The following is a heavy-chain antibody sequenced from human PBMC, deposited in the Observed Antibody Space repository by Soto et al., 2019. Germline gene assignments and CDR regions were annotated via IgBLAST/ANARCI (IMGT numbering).Heavy chain of an antibody. Sequence: ASVEVSWTASGDALTCCARHCVRQAPGQRPEWMGWINAGDGDTKYSQNFQGRLTIIRDTSASTAYMELSSLRSEDTAVYYCARDGEGKAAAGMVYWGQGTLVTSPQ. CDR1: GDALTCCA. D-gene: IGHD6-13*01. CDR2: INAGDGDT. CDR3: ARDGEGKAAAGMVY. J-gene: IGHJ4*02. V-gene: IGHV1-3*01.